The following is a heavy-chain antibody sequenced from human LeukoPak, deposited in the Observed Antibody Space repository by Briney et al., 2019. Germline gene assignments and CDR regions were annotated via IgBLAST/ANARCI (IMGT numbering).Heavy chain of an antibody. CDR1: GYTFTRYG. CDR2: ISTYDEGR. D-gene: IGHD3-10*01. J-gene: IGHJ3*02. CDR3: ARDFLRSVSGPYVDAFDI. V-gene: IGHV1-18*01. Sequence: GASVKVSCRGSGYTFTRYGISWATQAPGDGRVEMRWISTYDEGRSNAQKFQGRVTLTTDISTNTAYMELTSLRSDDTAMYYCARDFLRSVSGPYVDAFDIWGQGTLVTVSS.